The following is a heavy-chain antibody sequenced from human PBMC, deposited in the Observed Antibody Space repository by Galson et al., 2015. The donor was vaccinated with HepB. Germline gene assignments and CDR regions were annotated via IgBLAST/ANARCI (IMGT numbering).Heavy chain of an antibody. J-gene: IGHJ3*02. D-gene: IGHD1-1*01. V-gene: IGHV1-69*04. CDR1: GGTFSSYA. CDR2: IIPILGIA. Sequence: SVKVSCKASGGTFSSYAISWVRQAPGQGLEWMGRIIPILGIANYAQKFQGRVTITADKSTSTAYMELSSLRSEDTAVYYCAREGGTGTTDVGAFDIWGQGTMVTVSS. CDR3: AREGGTGTTDVGAFDI.